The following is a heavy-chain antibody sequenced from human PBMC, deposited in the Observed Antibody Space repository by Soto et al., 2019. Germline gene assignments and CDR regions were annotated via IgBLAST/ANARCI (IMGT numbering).Heavy chain of an antibody. CDR3: ARGKDYGSGTYYNDY. D-gene: IGHD3-10*01. CDR2: ISSSGGST. Sequence: GGSLRLSCAASGFTFSNYAMSWVRQAPGKGLEYVSAISSSGGSTFYANSVKDRFTISRDNSRNTLYLQMGSLRDEDMAVYYCARGKDYGSGTYYNDYWGQGTLVTVSS. V-gene: IGHV3-64*01. CDR1: GFTFSNYA. J-gene: IGHJ4*02.